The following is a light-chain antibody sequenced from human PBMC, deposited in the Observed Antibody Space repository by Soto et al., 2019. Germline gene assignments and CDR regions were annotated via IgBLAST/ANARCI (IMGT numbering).Light chain of an antibody. CDR3: QEYDKWPHT. CDR1: QNLSRN. Sequence: EMVMTQSPATLSVSPGERATLSCRASQNLSRNLAWYQQQPGQAPRLLIFYASTRATGILARFSGSGSGTDFTRTISSLQSEDFAVYYCQEYDKWPHTFGQGTKLEIK. CDR2: YAS. V-gene: IGKV3-15*01. J-gene: IGKJ2*01.